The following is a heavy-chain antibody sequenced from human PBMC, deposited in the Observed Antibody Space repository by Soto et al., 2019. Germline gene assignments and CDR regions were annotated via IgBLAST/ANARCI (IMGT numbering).Heavy chain of an antibody. CDR2: ISSSSSYI. J-gene: IGHJ6*02. Sequence: PGGSLRLSCAASGFTFSSYSMNWVRQAPGKGLEWVSSISSSSSYIYYADSVKGRFTISRDNAKNSLYLQMNSLRAEDTAVYYCARDFSSGWPYYYYYGMDVWGQGTTVTVSS. V-gene: IGHV3-21*01. D-gene: IGHD6-19*01. CDR3: ARDFSSGWPYYYYYGMDV. CDR1: GFTFSSYS.